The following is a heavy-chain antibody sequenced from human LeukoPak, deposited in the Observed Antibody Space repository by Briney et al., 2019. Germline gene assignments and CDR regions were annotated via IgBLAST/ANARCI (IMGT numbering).Heavy chain of an antibody. CDR2: IFYSGST. CDR1: GGSISRYY. J-gene: IGHJ3*02. Sequence: SETLSLTCTVSGGSISRYYWSWIRQPAGKALEWIGNIFYSGSTYYSPSLKSRVTISLDTSRNQFSLKLNSVTAADTAVYYCAKSNGYGLIDIWGQGTMVTVSS. D-gene: IGHD3-22*01. V-gene: IGHV4-59*12. CDR3: AKSNGYGLIDI.